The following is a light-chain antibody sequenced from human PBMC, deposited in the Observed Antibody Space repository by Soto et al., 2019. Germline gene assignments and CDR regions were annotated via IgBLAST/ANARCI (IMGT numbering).Light chain of an antibody. CDR3: QQLRSYPST. Sequence: IQVNPSPSSLSSSGRDRVTLTFRASQDIAIYLAWYQQKPGEAPKLLIYAASTLHGGAPSRFSGSGSGTDFALTITSLQAEDFATYYCQQLRSYPSTFGGGTKGDIK. V-gene: IGKV1-9*01. CDR2: AAS. CDR1: QDIAIY. J-gene: IGKJ4*01.